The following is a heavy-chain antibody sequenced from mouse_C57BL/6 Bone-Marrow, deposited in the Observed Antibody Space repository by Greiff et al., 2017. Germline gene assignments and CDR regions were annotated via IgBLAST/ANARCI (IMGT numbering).Heavy chain of an antibody. CDR3: ASRAY. V-gene: IGHV1-80*01. Sequence: QVQLQQSRAGRFMSVSSVKISCKASGYAFSSYWMNWVTQRPGKGLEWIGQIYPGDGDTNYNGKFKGKATLTADKSSSTAYMQLSSLTSGDSAVYLSASRAYSGQVTLVTISA. CDR2: IYPGDGDT. CDR1: GYAFSSYW. J-gene: IGHJ3*01.